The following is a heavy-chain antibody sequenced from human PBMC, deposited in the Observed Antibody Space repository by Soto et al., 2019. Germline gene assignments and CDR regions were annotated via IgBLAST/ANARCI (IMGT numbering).Heavy chain of an antibody. CDR1: GGSMSHYH. Sequence: QVQLQESGPGLVKPSETLSLTCTFSGGSMSHYHWCWIRQSPGKGLEFIGYTHDSGIINYNPSLMSRVAISLDTSKNQFSLKLTSVTAADTALYYCARTGYGDHFDYWGRGTLVTVSS. D-gene: IGHD5-18*01. CDR2: THDSGII. J-gene: IGHJ4*02. CDR3: ARTGYGDHFDY. V-gene: IGHV4-59*01.